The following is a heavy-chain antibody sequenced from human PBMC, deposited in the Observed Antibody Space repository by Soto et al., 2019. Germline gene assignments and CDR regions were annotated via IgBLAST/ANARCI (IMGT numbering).Heavy chain of an antibody. D-gene: IGHD3-22*01. V-gene: IGHV3-66*01. CDR3: TRDGPSGNYDSSGYKMDAFDI. CDR1: GFTVSSNY. Sequence: GGSLRLSCAASGFTVSSNYMNWVRQAPGKGLEWVSVIYSGGSTYYADSVKGRFTISRDNSKNTLYLQMNSLRAEDTAVYYCTRDGPSGNYDSSGYKMDAFDIWGQGTMVTVSS. J-gene: IGHJ3*02. CDR2: IYSGGST.